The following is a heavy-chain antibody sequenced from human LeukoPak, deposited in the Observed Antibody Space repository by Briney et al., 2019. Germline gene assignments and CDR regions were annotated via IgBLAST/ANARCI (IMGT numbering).Heavy chain of an antibody. J-gene: IGHJ4*02. D-gene: IGHD6-19*01. CDR1: GGSISSSSYY. V-gene: IGHV4-39*07. CDR2: IYYSGST. Sequence: YPSETLSLTCTVSGGSISSSSYYWGWIRQPPGKGLEWIGSIYYSGSTYYNPSLKSRVTISVDTSKNQFSLKLSSVTAADTAVYYCARDGTYSSGAIDYWGQGTLVTVSS. CDR3: ARDGTYSSGAIDY.